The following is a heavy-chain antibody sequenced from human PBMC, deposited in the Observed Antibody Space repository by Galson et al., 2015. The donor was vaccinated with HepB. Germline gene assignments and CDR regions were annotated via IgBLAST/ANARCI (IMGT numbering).Heavy chain of an antibody. CDR3: ARYLPPQTTVTTWAFGF. V-gene: IGHV7-4-1*02. D-gene: IGHD4-11*01. J-gene: IGHJ4*02. CDR1: GYTFSDFA. Sequence: SVKVSCKASGYTFSDFAMNWVRQAPGQGVEWMGWINTNTGNPTYAQGFTGRFVFSLDTSVNTAYLQISTLKAEDTAVYYCARYLPPQTTVTTWAFGFWGQGTLVTVSS. CDR2: INTNTGNP.